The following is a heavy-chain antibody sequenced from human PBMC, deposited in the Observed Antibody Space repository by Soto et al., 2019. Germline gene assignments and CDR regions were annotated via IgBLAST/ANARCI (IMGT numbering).Heavy chain of an antibody. CDR1: GYTFSCYY. J-gene: IGHJ6*02. CDR2: INPNSGGT. Sequence: ASVKVSFKASGYTFSCYYMYWVRQSPGQGLEWMGWINPNSGGTTYGQKFQGRVTMTRDTSISTAYMELSRMRSDDTAVYYCARDGEWLKRNYDYYNGMDVWGQGTTVTVSS. V-gene: IGHV1-2*02. CDR3: ARDGEWLKRNYDYYNGMDV. D-gene: IGHD5-12*01.